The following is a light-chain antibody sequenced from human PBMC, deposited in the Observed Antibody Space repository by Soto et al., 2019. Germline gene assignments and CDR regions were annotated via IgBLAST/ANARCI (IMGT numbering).Light chain of an antibody. CDR1: QSVSSSY. Sequence: IVLTQSPGTLSLSPGERATLSFRASQSVSSSYLDWYQQRPGQAPRLLIYAASSRATGIPDRFSGSGSGTEFSLTISRLEPEDFALYYCQQYGISPRTFGKGTKVEI. CDR2: AAS. CDR3: QQYGISPRT. V-gene: IGKV3-20*01. J-gene: IGKJ1*01.